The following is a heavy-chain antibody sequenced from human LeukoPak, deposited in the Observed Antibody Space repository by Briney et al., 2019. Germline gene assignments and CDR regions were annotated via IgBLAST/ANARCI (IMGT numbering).Heavy chain of an antibody. CDR2: IWSDAGST. D-gene: IGHD6-19*01. CDR1: GFTFNKYA. CDR3: AKDRKTRWLVLGSNWFDP. J-gene: IGHJ5*02. V-gene: IGHV3-23*01. Sequence: PGGSLRLSCAASGFTFNKYAMTSFRQAPGRGLECLSLIWSDAGSTAYADSVKGRFTILRENSKNTLYLQRNHLRAEDTAVYYCAKDRKTRWLVLGSNWFDPWGQGPLVTVSS.